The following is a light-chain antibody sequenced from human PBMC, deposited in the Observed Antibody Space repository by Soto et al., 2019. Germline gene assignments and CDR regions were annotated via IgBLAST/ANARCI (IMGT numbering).Light chain of an antibody. Sequence: EIVLTQSTATLAFSPGERCTLSCRASQSVSSYLAWYQQKPGQAPRLLIYGASTRATGIPDRFSGSGSGTDFTLTISRLEPEDFAVYYCQQYSSSPSITFGQGTLLEIK. CDR2: GAS. J-gene: IGKJ5*01. CDR3: QQYSSSPSIT. CDR1: QSVSSY. V-gene: IGKV3-20*01.